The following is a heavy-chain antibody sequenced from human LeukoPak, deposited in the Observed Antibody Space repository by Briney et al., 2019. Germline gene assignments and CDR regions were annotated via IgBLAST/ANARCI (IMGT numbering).Heavy chain of an antibody. D-gene: IGHD6-19*01. Sequence: ASVKVSCKASGYTFTGHYIHWVRQAPGQGLEWMGFINPNSGDTNYAQKFQGRVTMTRDTSITTAYMELRRVTSDDTAVYYCARVGHTSGWDFDYWGQGTLVTVSS. CDR2: INPNSGDT. CDR3: ARVGHTSGWDFDY. CDR1: GYTFTGHY. J-gene: IGHJ4*02. V-gene: IGHV1-2*02.